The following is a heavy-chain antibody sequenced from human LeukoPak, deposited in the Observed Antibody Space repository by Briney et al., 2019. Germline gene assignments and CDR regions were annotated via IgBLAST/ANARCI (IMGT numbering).Heavy chain of an antibody. CDR3: ARSLGRHRRLTGTTFGY. CDR2: INPNSGGT. Sequence: ASVKVSCKASGYTFTGYYMHWVRQAPGQGVEWMGWINPNSGGTNYAQKFQGRVTMTRDTSISTAYMELSRLRSDDTAVYYCARSLGRHRRLTGTTFGYWGQGTLVTVSS. D-gene: IGHD1-7*01. CDR1: GYTFTGYY. J-gene: IGHJ4*02. V-gene: IGHV1-2*02.